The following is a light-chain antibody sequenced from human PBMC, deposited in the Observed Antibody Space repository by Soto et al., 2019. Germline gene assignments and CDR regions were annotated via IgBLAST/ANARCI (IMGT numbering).Light chain of an antibody. Sequence: DIQMTQSPSSLSASVGDRVTITCRASQTITNYLNWYQQKPGKAPKLLIYAASTLLSGVPSRFTGGGSGTDFPLTIDSLQPEDLATYFCQQSYSSPWTFGQGTKVEI. CDR2: AAS. V-gene: IGKV1-39*01. CDR1: QTITNY. CDR3: QQSYSSPWT. J-gene: IGKJ1*01.